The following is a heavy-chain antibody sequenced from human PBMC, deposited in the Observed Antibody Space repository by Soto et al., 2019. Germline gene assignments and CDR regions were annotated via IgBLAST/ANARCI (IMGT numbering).Heavy chain of an antibody. V-gene: IGHV4-39*01. D-gene: IGHD3-10*01. CDR3: ARHEGYGSGDYYYYYYMDV. J-gene: IGHJ6*03. CDR1: GGSISSSSYY. CDR2: IYYSGST. Sequence: PSETLSLTCTVSGGSISSSSYYWGWIRQPPGKGLEWIGSIYYSGSTYYNPSLKSRVTISVDTSKNQFSLKLSSVTAADTAVYYCARHEGYGSGDYYYYYYMDVWGKGTTVTVSS.